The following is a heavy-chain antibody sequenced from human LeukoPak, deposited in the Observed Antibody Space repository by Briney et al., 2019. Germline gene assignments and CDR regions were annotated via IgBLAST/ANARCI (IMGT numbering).Heavy chain of an antibody. J-gene: IGHJ6*04. V-gene: IGHV1-2*02. D-gene: IGHD3-3*01. CDR2: INPNSGGT. Sequence: GASVKVSCKASGYTFTGYYMHWVRQAPGQGLEWMGWINPNSGGTNYAQKFQGRVTMTRDTSISTAYMELSRLRSDDTAVYYCARDTRGYDFWSGRPGPLDVWGKGTTVTVSS. CDR3: ARDTRGYDFWSGRPGPLDV. CDR1: GYTFTGYY.